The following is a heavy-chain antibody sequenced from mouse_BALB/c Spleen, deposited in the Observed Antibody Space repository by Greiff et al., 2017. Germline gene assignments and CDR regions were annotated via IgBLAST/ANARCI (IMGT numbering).Heavy chain of an antibody. V-gene: IGHV5-9-4*01. Sequence: VQLKESGGGLVKPGGSLKLSCAASGFTFSSYAMSWVRQSPEKRLEWVAEISSGGSYTYYPDTVTGRFTISRDNAKNTLYLEMSSLRSEDTAMYYCARDRGITTVVGDFDYWGQGTTLTVSS. CDR1: GFTFSSYA. J-gene: IGHJ2*01. D-gene: IGHD1-1*01. CDR2: ISSGGSYT. CDR3: ARDRGITTVVGDFDY.